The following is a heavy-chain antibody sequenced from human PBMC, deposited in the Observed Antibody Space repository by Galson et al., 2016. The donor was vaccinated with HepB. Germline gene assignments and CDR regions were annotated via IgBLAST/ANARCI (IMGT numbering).Heavy chain of an antibody. Sequence: SLRLSCAASGFTFTDYAIHWVRQAPGKGLEWVADISYDGSNKFYLNSAKGRFTISRDNSKNTVYLQMNSLTTEDTAIYYRARTRDFWSGHYDAFDVWGQGTMVGVSS. CDR3: ARTRDFWSGHYDAFDV. J-gene: IGHJ3*01. CDR1: GFTFTDYA. CDR2: ISYDGSNK. V-gene: IGHV3-30-3*01. D-gene: IGHD3-3*01.